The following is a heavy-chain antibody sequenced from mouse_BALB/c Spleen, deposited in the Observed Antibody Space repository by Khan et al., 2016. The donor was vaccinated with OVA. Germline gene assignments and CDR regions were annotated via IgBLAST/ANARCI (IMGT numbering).Heavy chain of an antibody. CDR1: GYTFTNYG. CDR3: ARISSYWYSDF. V-gene: IGHV9-1*02. J-gene: IGHJ1*01. CDR2: INTYTGKP. Sequence: QIQLVQSGPELKKPGETVKISCKASGYTFTNYGMNWVKQTPGKGLKWMGWINTYTGKPTYGDDFKGRFALSLETSASTSYLQINNLINENMATYFCARISSYWYSDFWGAGTTGTGSS.